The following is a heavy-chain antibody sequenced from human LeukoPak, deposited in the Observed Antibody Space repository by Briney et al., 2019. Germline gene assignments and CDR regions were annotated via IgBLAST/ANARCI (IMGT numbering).Heavy chain of an antibody. D-gene: IGHD4-17*01. V-gene: IGHV1-69*06. CDR2: IIPIFGTA. CDR1: GGTFSSYA. J-gene: IGHJ6*03. Sequence: SVTVSCKASGGTFSSYAISWVRQAPGQGLEWMGGIIPIFGTANYAQKFQGRVTITADKSTSTAYMELSSLRSEDTAVYYCATSYGDYVWDYMDVWGKGTTVTTSS. CDR3: ATSYGDYVWDYMDV.